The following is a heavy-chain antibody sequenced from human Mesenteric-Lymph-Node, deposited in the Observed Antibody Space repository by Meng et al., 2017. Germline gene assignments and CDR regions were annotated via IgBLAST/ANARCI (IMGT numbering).Heavy chain of an antibody. CDR1: GFTFSSYA. Sequence: GESLKISCAASGFTFSSYAMSWVRQAPGKGLEWVSAISGSGGSTYYADSVKGRFTISRDNSKNTLYLQMNSLRAEDTAVYYCAKDWGRLVEVIILDYWGQGTLVTVSS. CDR3: AKDWGRLVEVIILDY. CDR2: ISGSGGST. D-gene: IGHD3-22*01. V-gene: IGHV3-23*01. J-gene: IGHJ4*02.